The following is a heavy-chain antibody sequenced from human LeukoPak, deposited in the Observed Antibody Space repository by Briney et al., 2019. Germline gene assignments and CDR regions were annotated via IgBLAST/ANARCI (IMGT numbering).Heavy chain of an antibody. D-gene: IGHD5-12*01. J-gene: IGHJ6*03. V-gene: IGHV4-59*12. CDR1: GGSISSYY. CDR2: IYYSGST. CDR3: AREIFGYPYYYYYMDV. Sequence: SETLSLTCTVSGGSISSYYWSWIRQPPGKGLEWIGSIYYSGSTYYNPSLKSRVTISVDTSKNQFSLKLSSVTAADTAVYYCAREIFGYPYYYYYMDVWGKGTTVTVSS.